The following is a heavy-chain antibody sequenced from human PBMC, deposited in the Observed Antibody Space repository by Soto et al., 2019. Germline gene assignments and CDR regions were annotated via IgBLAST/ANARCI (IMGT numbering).Heavy chain of an antibody. D-gene: IGHD1-1*01. J-gene: IGHJ4*02. Sequence: SETLFLTCALSGDSISGYYWGWIRQPPGKGLEWIGSIYYSGNTYYNPSLKSRVTISVDTSKNQFSLSLTSVTAADTAVYYCARHKDTGSRYLLPDYWGQGTLVTVSS. CDR1: GDSISGYY. CDR3: ARHKDTGSRYLLPDY. V-gene: IGHV4-39*01. CDR2: IYYSGNT.